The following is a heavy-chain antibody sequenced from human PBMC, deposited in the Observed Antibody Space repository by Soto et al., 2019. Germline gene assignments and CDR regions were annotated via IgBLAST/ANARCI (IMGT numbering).Heavy chain of an antibody. J-gene: IGHJ5*02. D-gene: IGHD3-10*01. CDR1: GYTFTSYD. CDR3: ARKPRRSGSCLRGAWFDP. V-gene: IGHV1-8*01. CDR2: MNPNSGNT. Sequence: ASVKVSCKASGYTFTSYDINWVRRATGQGLEWMGWMNPNSGNTGYAQKFQGRVTMTRNTSISTAYMELSSLRSEDTAVYYCARKPRRSGSCLRGAWFDPWCQGTLVTVFS.